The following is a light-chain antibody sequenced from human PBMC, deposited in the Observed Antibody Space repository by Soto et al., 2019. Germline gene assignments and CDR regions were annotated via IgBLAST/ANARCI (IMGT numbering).Light chain of an antibody. V-gene: IGLV1-40*01. CDR2: ANT. Sequence: QSVLTQPPSVSGAPGQRVTISCTGSSSNIGANYDVHWYQQRPGSAPKLLIFANTNRPSGVPDRFSGSKSGTSASLAITGLQAEDEGDYYCSSYTSTNHVVFGGGTKLTVL. CDR3: SSYTSTNHVV. J-gene: IGLJ2*01. CDR1: SSNIGANYD.